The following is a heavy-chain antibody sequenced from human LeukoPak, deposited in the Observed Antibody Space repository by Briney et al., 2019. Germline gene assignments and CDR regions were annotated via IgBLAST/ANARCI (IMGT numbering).Heavy chain of an antibody. CDR3: ARDLRAFRDGYKNPNYYLDY. Sequence: ASVKVSCKASGYTFTSYGISWVRQAPGQGLEWMGWFSAYNGNTKYAQKLQGRVTMTTNTSTRTVYMELRSLRSDDTAVYYCARDLRAFRDGYKNPNYYLDYWGQGTLVTVSS. D-gene: IGHD5-24*01. CDR2: FSAYNGNT. J-gene: IGHJ4*02. CDR1: GYTFTSYG. V-gene: IGHV1-18*01.